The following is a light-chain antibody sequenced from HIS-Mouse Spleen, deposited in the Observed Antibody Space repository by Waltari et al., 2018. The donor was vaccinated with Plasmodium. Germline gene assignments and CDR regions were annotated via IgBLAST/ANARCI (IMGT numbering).Light chain of an antibody. Sequence: QSALTQPRPVSGSPGQSVTISCTGTSSDVGVYNYVSWYPQHPGKAPKLMIYDVSKRPSGVPDRFSGSKSGNTASLTISGLQAEDEADYYCCSYAGSYTWVFGGGTKLTVL. CDR1: SSDVGVYNY. CDR2: DVS. V-gene: IGLV2-11*02. J-gene: IGLJ3*02. CDR3: CSYAGSYTWV.